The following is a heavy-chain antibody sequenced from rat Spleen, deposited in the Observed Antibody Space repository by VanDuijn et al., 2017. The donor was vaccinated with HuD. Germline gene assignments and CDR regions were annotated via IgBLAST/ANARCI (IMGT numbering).Heavy chain of an antibody. CDR2: ISTGGGNT. V-gene: IGHV5-25*01. D-gene: IGHD1-10*01. CDR1: GFTFSNYY. J-gene: IGHJ2*01. Sequence: EVQLVESGGGLVQPGRSLKLSCAASGFTFSNYYMAWVRQTPTKGLEWVASISTGGGNTYYRDSVKGRFTISRDNAKSTLSLQMDSLRSEDTATYYCARREQLGGYFDYWGQGVMVTVSS. CDR3: ARREQLGGYFDY.